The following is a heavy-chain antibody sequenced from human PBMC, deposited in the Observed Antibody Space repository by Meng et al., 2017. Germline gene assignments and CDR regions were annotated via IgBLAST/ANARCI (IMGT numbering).Heavy chain of an antibody. CDR2: IYYSGST. CDR1: GGSISSSSYY. V-gene: IGHV4-39*07. Sequence: SETLSLTCTVSGGSISSSSYYWGWIRQPPGKGLEWIGSIYYSGSTYYNPSLKSRVTISVDTSKNQFSLKLSSVTAADTAVYYCARGSKGAYYYGSGKDDAFDIWGQGTMVTVSS. CDR3: ARGSKGAYYYGSGKDDAFDI. J-gene: IGHJ3*02. D-gene: IGHD3-10*01.